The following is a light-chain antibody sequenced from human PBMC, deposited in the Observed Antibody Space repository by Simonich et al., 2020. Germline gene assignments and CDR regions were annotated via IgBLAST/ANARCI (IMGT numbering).Light chain of an antibody. V-gene: IGLV2-14*02. CDR2: EGS. J-gene: IGLJ2*01. CDR1: SSDVGSYNL. CDR3: SSYTSSSSVV. Sequence: QSALTQPASVSGSPGQSITISCTGTSSDVGSYNLVSWYQQPPGKAPKLMIYEGSKRPSGVSNRFSGSKSGNTASLTIAGLQAEDEADYYCSSYTSSSSVVFGGGTKLTVL.